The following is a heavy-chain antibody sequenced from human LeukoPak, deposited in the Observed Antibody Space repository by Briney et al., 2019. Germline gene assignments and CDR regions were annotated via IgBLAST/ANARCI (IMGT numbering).Heavy chain of an antibody. CDR1: GFTFSSYS. V-gene: IGHV3-21*04. J-gene: IGHJ6*02. CDR3: AKAPPVVAASYYYYGMDV. D-gene: IGHD2-15*01. Sequence: KSGGSLRLSCAASGFTFSSYSMNWVRQAPGKGLEWVSSISSSSSYIYYADSVKGRFTISRDNSKNTLYLQMNSLRAEDTAVYYCAKAPPVVAASYYYYGMDVWGQGTTVTVSS. CDR2: ISSSSSYI.